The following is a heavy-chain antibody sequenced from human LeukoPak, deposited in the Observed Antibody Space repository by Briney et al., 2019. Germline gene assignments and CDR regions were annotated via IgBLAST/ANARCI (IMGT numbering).Heavy chain of an antibody. D-gene: IGHD3-10*01. Sequence: ETLSLTCTVSGGSISSYYWSWIRQPPGKGLEWIGHIYYSGSTNYNPSLKSRVTISVDTSKNQFSLELSSVTAADTAVYYCARDSGSGSYYNRFDPWGQGTLVTVSS. J-gene: IGHJ5*02. V-gene: IGHV4-59*13. CDR1: GGSISSYY. CDR2: IYYSGST. CDR3: ARDSGSGSYYNRFDP.